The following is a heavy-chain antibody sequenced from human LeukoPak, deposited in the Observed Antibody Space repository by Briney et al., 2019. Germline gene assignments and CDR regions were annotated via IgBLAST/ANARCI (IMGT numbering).Heavy chain of an antibody. CDR2: ISSSSSYI. D-gene: IGHD3-10*01. Sequence: GGSLRLSCAASGFTFSSYSMTWVRQAPGKGLEWVPSISSSSSYIYYADSVKGRFTISRDNAKNSLYLQMNSLRAEDTAVYYCARKLLWFGELSGMDVWGQGTTVTVSS. V-gene: IGHV3-21*01. CDR1: GFTFSSYS. J-gene: IGHJ6*02. CDR3: ARKLLWFGELSGMDV.